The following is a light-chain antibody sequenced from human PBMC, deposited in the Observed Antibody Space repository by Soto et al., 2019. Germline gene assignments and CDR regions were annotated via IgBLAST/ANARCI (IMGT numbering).Light chain of an antibody. Sequence: QSALTQPASVSGSPGQSITISCTGTNSDVGDYNYVSWYQQHPGKAPKLIIYEVSNRPSGISDRFSASKSGNTASLTISGLQAEDDADYYCSSYTNSNTRVFGTGTKVTVL. CDR1: NSDVGDYNY. CDR2: EVS. J-gene: IGLJ1*01. V-gene: IGLV2-14*01. CDR3: SSYTNSNTRV.